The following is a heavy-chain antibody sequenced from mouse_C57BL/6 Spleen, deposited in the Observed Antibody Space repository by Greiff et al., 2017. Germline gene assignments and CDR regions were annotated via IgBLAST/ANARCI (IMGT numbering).Heavy chain of an antibody. CDR1: GYAFSSSW. J-gene: IGHJ3*01. V-gene: IGHV1-82*01. CDR3: ANYYGSSYGFAY. D-gene: IGHD1-1*01. Sequence: VQLQQSGPELVKPGASVKISCKASGYAFSSSWMNWVKQRPGKGLEWIGRIYPGDGDTNYNGKFKGKATLTADKSSGTAYMQLSSLTSEDSAVYFCANYYGSSYGFAYWGQGTLVTVSA. CDR2: IYPGDGDT.